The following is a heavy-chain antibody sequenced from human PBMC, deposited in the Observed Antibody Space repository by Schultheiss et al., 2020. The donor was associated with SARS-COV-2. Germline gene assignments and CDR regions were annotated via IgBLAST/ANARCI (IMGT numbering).Heavy chain of an antibody. CDR1: GYTFSSYG. J-gene: IGHJ4*02. D-gene: IGHD2-21*01. V-gene: IGHV1-18*01. Sequence: ASVKVSCKASGYTFSSYGISWVRQAPGQGLEWMGWISAYNGKTNYPQKLQGRVTMTTDTSTSTAYMDLRSLRSDDTAVYYCAREAGDPIAPPLYYFDYWGQGTLVTVSS. CDR2: ISAYNGKT. CDR3: AREAGDPIAPPLYYFDY.